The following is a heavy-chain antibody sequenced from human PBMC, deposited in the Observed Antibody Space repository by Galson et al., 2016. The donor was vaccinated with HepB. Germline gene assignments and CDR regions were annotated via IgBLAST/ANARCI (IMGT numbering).Heavy chain of an antibody. CDR1: GFTFDDYG. V-gene: IGHV3-9*01. D-gene: IGHD1-7*01. CDR3: TKGARRRGNSRGMDV. CDR2: ISWNSGSI. Sequence: SLRLSCAASGFTFDDYGMHWVRQAPGKGLEWVSFISWNSGSIGYADSLKGRFTISRDNAKNFVHLQMNSLRVEDTALYYCTKGARRRGNSRGMDVWGQWTTVTVSS. J-gene: IGHJ6*02.